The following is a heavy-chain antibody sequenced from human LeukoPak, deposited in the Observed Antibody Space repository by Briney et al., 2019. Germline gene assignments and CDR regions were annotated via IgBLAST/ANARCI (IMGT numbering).Heavy chain of an antibody. CDR1: GINFRGYW. D-gene: IGHD5-12*01. J-gene: IGHJ4*02. CDR2: MKQDGSEK. Sequence: GGSLRLSCAGSGINFRGYWMVWVRQAPGKGLEWVANMKQDGSEKYYVDSVKGRFTISRDNAKSSLYLEMNSLRVEDTAVYYCARDLGHTGYDLYDYWGQGTLVTVSS. V-gene: IGHV3-7*01. CDR3: ARDLGHTGYDLYDY.